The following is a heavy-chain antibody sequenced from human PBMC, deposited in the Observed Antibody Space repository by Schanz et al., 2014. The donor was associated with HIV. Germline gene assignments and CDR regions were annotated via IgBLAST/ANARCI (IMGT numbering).Heavy chain of an antibody. CDR2: INPLQDKT. D-gene: IGHD6-19*01. J-gene: IGHJ4*02. V-gene: IGHV1-69*09. CDR3: ARAPYRSGWYGVDY. CDR1: GGTFINYA. Sequence: QVQLVQSGAEVQKPGSSVKVFCRASGGTFINYAFSWVRQAPGQGLEWMAIINPLQDKTAHAQKVQGRLTMTRDTSTGTVYMQLNNLRSEDTAVYYCARAPYRSGWYGVDYWGQGTLVTVSS.